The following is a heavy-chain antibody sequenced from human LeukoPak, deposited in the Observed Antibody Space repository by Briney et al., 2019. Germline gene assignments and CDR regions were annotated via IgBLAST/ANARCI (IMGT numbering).Heavy chain of an antibody. CDR2: LDPEDGET. CDR1: GYTLTELS. V-gene: IGHV1-24*01. J-gene: IGHJ5*02. CDR3: ATLAGATSRMNWFDP. D-gene: IGHD1-26*01. Sequence: GASVKVSCKVSGYTLTELSMHWVRQAPGKGLEWMGGLDPEDGETIYAQKFQGRVTMTEDTSTDTAYMELSSLRSEDTAVYYCATLAGATSRMNWFDPWGQGTLVTVSS.